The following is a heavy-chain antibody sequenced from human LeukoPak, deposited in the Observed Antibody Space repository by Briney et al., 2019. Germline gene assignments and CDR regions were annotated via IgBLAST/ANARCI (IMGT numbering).Heavy chain of an antibody. Sequence: SETLSLTCAVSGGSISSSSYYCGWLRQPPGKGLEWIGSIYYSGSTYYNPSLKSRVTISVDTSKNQFFLKLSSVTAADTAVYYCARALPLDYGDYAFAVYFDYWGQGTLVTVSS. V-gene: IGHV4-39*07. CDR2: IYYSGST. CDR3: ARALPLDYGDYAFAVYFDY. J-gene: IGHJ4*02. CDR1: GGSISSSSYY. D-gene: IGHD4-17*01.